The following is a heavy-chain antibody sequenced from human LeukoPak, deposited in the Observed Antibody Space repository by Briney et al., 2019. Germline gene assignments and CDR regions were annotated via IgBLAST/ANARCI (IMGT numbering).Heavy chain of an antibody. CDR2: IIPIFGTA. V-gene: IGHV1-69*13. CDR1: GGTFSSYA. D-gene: IGHD1-7*01. CDR3: AREARYNWNYETATFDY. Sequence: SVKVSCKASGGTFSSYAISWVRQAPGQGLEWMGGIIPIFGTANYAQKFQGRVTITADESTSTAYMELSSLRSEDTAVYYCAREARYNWNYETATFDYWGQGTLVTVSS. J-gene: IGHJ4*02.